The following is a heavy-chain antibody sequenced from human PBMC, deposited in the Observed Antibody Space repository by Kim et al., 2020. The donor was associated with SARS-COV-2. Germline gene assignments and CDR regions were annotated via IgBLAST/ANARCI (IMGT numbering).Heavy chain of an antibody. CDR2: ISSSISYT. CDR1: GFTFSDYY. Sequence: GGSLRLSCAASGFTFSDYYMSWIRQAPGKGLEWVSYISSSISYTSYADSVKGRFTISRDNAKNSLYLQMNSLRAEDTAMYYCARVSESGSSWYYFDFWGQGTLVTVSS. CDR3: ARVSESGSSWYYFDF. J-gene: IGHJ4*02. D-gene: IGHD6-13*01. V-gene: IGHV3-11*05.